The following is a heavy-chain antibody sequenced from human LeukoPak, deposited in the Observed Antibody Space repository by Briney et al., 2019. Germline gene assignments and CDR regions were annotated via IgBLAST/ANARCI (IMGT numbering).Heavy chain of an antibody. D-gene: IGHD1-26*01. CDR2: IYYSGST. J-gene: IGHJ3*01. V-gene: IGHV4-39*01. CDR3: ARGIATITQDSFDV. Sequence: NPSETLSLTCTVSGGSISSSSNYWGWIRQPPGKGLEWIGSIYYSGSTYYNPSLKSRVTISVDTSKNQFSLKLSSVTAADTAVYYCARGIATITQDSFDVWGLGTMVTVSS. CDR1: GGSISSSSNY.